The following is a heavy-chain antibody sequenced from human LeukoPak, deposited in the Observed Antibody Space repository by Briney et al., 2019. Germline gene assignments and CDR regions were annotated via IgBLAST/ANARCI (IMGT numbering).Heavy chain of an antibody. V-gene: IGHV5-10-1*01. J-gene: IGHJ4*02. CDR3: ATSSGNNPFDY. Sequence: GESLKIYCKASAYSCTTFWISWVRQMPGKGLEWMGRITPSDSYTNYSPSFRGHVTISADKSITTAYLQWSSLRASDTAMYYCATSSGNNPFDYWGQGTLVTVSS. D-gene: IGHD1/OR15-1a*01. CDR1: AYSCTTFW. CDR2: ITPSDSYT.